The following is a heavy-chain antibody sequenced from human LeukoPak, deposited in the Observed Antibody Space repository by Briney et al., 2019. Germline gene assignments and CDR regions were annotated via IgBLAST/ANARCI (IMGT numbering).Heavy chain of an antibody. CDR1: GFIFSNYA. CDR2: ISGSGGRT. J-gene: IGHJ4*02. Sequence: PGRSLRLSCAASGFIFSNYAMNWVRQAPGKGLEWVSAISGSGGRTYYADSVKGRFTISRDNAKNSLYLQMNSLRAEDTAVYYCANPDGVTKVSGASPVDYWGQGTLVTVSS. D-gene: IGHD4-17*01. V-gene: IGHV3-23*01. CDR3: ANPDGVTKVSGASPVDY.